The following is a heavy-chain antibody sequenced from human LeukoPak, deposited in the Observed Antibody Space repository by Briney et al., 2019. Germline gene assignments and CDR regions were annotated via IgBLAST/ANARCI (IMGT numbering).Heavy chain of an antibody. D-gene: IGHD6-6*01. CDR2: IHTSGST. CDR3: AREFSGTSIAARVFDS. CDR1: GGSITSYY. J-gene: IGHJ4*02. V-gene: IGHV4-4*07. Sequence: PSETLSLTCTVSGGSITSYYWSYIRQPAGKGLGWIGRIHTSGSTNYNPSLKSRVTMSVDTSKNQFSLKLSSVTATDTAIYYCAREFSGTSIAARVFDSWGQGTLVTVSS.